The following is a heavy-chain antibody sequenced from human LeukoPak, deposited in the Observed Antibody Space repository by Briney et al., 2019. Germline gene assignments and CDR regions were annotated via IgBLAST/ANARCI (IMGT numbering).Heavy chain of an antibody. D-gene: IGHD3-16*01. V-gene: IGHV3-66*01. CDR2: IYSGGST. Sequence: PGGSLRLSCAASGFTFSNYAMTWVRQAPGKGLEWVSVIYSGGSTYYADSVKGRFTISRDNSKNTLYLQMNSLRAEDTAVYYCARGADLDYWGQGTLVTVSS. CDR3: ARGADLDY. J-gene: IGHJ4*02. CDR1: GFTFSNYA.